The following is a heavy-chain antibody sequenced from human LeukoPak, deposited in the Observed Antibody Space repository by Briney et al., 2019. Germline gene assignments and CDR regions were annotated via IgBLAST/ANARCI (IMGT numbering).Heavy chain of an antibody. Sequence: SETLSLTCAVYGGSFSGYYWSWIRQPAGKGLEWIGRIDTNGNTNYKPSLKSRVTMSVDTSKNQFSLKLSSVTAADTAVYYCARVSSSWYQDWYFDLWGRGTLVTVSS. CDR2: IDTNGNT. CDR1: GGSFSGYY. V-gene: IGHV4-59*10. CDR3: ARVSSSWYQDWYFDL. J-gene: IGHJ2*01. D-gene: IGHD6-13*01.